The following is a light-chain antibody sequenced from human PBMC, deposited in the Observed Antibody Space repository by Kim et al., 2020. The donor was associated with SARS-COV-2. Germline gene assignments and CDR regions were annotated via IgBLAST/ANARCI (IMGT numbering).Light chain of an antibody. Sequence: SQGQTASITCSGDKLGDKYACWYQQKPGQSPVLVIYQDSKRPSGIPERFSGSNSGNTATLTISGTQAMDEADYYCQAWDSSTHNYVFGTGTKVTVL. CDR1: KLGDKY. CDR2: QDS. CDR3: QAWDSSTHNYV. J-gene: IGLJ1*01. V-gene: IGLV3-1*01.